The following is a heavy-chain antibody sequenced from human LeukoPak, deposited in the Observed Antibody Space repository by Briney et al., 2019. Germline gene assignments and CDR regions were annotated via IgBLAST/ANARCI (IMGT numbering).Heavy chain of an antibody. V-gene: IGHV3-30*18. CDR3: AKPPYDFWSGYQYYFDY. Sequence: GSLRLSCAASGFTFSSYSMNWVRQAPGKGLEWVAVISYDGSNKYYADSVKGRFTISRDNSKNTLYLQMNSLRAEDTAVYYCAKPPYDFWSGYQYYFDYWGQGTLVTVSS. CDR1: GFTFSSYS. J-gene: IGHJ4*02. D-gene: IGHD3-3*01. CDR2: ISYDGSNK.